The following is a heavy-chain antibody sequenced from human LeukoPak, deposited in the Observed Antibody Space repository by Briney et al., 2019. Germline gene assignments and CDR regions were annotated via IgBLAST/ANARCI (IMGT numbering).Heavy chain of an antibody. CDR3: AKDRKLRFLEPYYFDY. CDR1: GFTFSSYA. J-gene: IGHJ4*02. Sequence: GGSLRLSCAASGFTFSSYAMSWVRQAPGKGLEWVSAISGSGGSTYYADSAKGRFTISMDNSKNTLYLQMNSLRAEDTAVYYCAKDRKLRFLEPYYFDYWGQGTLVTVSS. D-gene: IGHD3-3*01. CDR2: ISGSGGST. V-gene: IGHV3-23*01.